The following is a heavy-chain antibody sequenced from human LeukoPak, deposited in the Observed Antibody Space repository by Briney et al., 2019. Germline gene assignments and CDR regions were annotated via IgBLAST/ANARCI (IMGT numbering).Heavy chain of an antibody. Sequence: AETLSLTCTVSGGSISSYYWSWIRQPPGKGLEWIGYIYYSGSTNYNPSLKSRVTISVDTSKNQFSLKLSSVTAADTAVYYCARRGPCTNGVCCEWCDYDYYMDVWGKGTAVTVSS. CDR1: GGSISSYY. D-gene: IGHD2-8*01. CDR3: ARRGPCTNGVCCEWCDYDYYMDV. CDR2: IYYSGST. J-gene: IGHJ6*03. V-gene: IGHV4-59*08.